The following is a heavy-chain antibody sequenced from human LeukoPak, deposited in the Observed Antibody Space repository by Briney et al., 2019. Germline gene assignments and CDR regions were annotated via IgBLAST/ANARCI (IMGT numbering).Heavy chain of an antibody. V-gene: IGHV3-74*01. D-gene: IGHD5-24*01. Sequence: GGSLRLSCTASGFTFSSYWMRWVRQAPGKGLVWVSRINSDVGSTIYADSGKGRFTISRDNAKNTLYMQMNSLRAEDTAVYYCARRIQGMAPYYFDYWGQGTLVTVSS. J-gene: IGHJ4*02. CDR3: ARRIQGMAPYYFDY. CDR2: INSDVGST. CDR1: GFTFSSYW.